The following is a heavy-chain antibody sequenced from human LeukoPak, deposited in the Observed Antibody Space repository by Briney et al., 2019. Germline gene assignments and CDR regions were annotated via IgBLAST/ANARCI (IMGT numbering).Heavy chain of an antibody. CDR2: ISAYNGNT. V-gene: IGHV1-18*01. CDR3: ARVSGAVVVPAATDDAFDI. D-gene: IGHD2-2*01. Sequence: GASVKVFCKASGYTFTSYGISWVRQAPGQGLEWMGWISAYNGNTNYAQKLQGRVTMTTDTSTSTAYMELRSLRSDDTAVYYCARVSGAVVVPAATDDAFDIWGQGTMVTVSS. J-gene: IGHJ3*02. CDR1: GYTFTSYG.